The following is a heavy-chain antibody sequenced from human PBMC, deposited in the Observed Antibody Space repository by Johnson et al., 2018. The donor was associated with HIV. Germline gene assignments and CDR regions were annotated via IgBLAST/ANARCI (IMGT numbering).Heavy chain of an antibody. Sequence: VQLVESGGGLVQPGGSLRLSCAASGFTFSSYWMHWVRQAPGKGLVWVSRINSDGSSTSYADSVKGRFTISRDNAKNTLYLQMNSLRAEDPAGYYCARRAYSYDSSGYYSHSFDIWGQGTMVTVSS. CDR2: INSDGSST. J-gene: IGHJ3*02. D-gene: IGHD3-22*01. CDR3: ARRAYSYDSSGYYSHSFDI. CDR1: GFTFSSYW. V-gene: IGHV3-74*01.